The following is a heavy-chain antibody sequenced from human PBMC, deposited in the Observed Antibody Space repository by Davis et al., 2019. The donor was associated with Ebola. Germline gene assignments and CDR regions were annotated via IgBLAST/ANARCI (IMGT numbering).Heavy chain of an antibody. CDR1: GGTFSSYA. D-gene: IGHD6-6*01. V-gene: IGHV1-69*13. Sequence: SVKVSCKASGGTFSSYAISWVRQAPGQGLEWMGGIIPIFGTANYAQNFQGRVTITADESTSTAYMELSSLRSEDTAVYYCARAVHGPYSSSDNWFDPWGQGTLVTVSS. J-gene: IGHJ5*02. CDR2: IIPIFGTA. CDR3: ARAVHGPYSSSDNWFDP.